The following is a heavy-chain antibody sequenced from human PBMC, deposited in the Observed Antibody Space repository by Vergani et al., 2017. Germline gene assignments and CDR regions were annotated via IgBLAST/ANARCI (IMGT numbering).Heavy chain of an antibody. CDR2: IYTSGST. Sequence: QVQLQESGPGLVKPSQTLSLTCTVSGGSISSGSYYWSWIRQPAGKGLEWIGRIYTSGSTNYNPSLKSRVTISVDTSKNQFSLKLSSVTAADTAVYYCASTDPFWGGYYGPYYYGMDVWGQGTTVTVSS. CDR1: GGSISSGSYY. D-gene: IGHD3-3*01. CDR3: ASTDPFWGGYYGPYYYGMDV. V-gene: IGHV4-61*02. J-gene: IGHJ6*02.